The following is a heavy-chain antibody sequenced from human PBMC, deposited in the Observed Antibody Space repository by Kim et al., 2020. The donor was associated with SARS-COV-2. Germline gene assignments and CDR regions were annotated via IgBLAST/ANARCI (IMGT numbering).Heavy chain of an antibody. CDR3: ARGTTVPMGSFDV. Sequence: GGSLRLSCTVSGFTVSNHYVSWVRQAPGKGLEWVSMIYSGGRTFYADSVRGRFTISKDNSKNTVYLQMNILRAGDTAVYYCARGTTVPMGSFDVWGRGT. CDR2: IYSGGRT. D-gene: IGHD4-17*01. CDR1: GFTVSNHY. J-gene: IGHJ3*01. V-gene: IGHV3-66*01.